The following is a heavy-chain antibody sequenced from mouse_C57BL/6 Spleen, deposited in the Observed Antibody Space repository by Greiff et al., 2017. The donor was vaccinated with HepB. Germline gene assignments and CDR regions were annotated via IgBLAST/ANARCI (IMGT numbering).Heavy chain of an antibody. CDR3: ARGGLRRGDYFDY. D-gene: IGHD2-4*01. CDR2: IYPGDGDT. CDR1: GYAFSSYW. J-gene: IGHJ2*01. V-gene: IGHV1-80*01. Sequence: QVHVKQSGAELVKPGASVKISCKASGYAFSSYWMNWVKQRPGKGLEWIGQIYPGDGDTNYNGKFKGKATLTADKSSSTAYMQLSSLTSEDSAVYFCARGGLRRGDYFDYWGQGTTLTVSS.